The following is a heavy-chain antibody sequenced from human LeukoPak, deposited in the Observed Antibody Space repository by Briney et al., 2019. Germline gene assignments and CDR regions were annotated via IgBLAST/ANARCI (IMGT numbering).Heavy chain of an antibody. CDR3: ASSGSSRGYYYSMDV. Sequence: KPSETLSPTCAVYGGSFSGYYWSWIRQPPGKGLEWIGEINHSGSTNYNPSLKSRVTISVDTSKNQFSLKLSSVTAADTAVYYCASSGSSRGYYYSMDVWGQGTTVTVSS. CDR1: GGSFSGYY. V-gene: IGHV4-34*01. J-gene: IGHJ6*02. CDR2: INHSGST. D-gene: IGHD6-6*01.